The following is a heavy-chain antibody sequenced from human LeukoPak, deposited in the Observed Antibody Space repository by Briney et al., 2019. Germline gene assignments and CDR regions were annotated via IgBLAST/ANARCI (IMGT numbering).Heavy chain of an antibody. CDR3: TTDGSRYYDLLTGYSYFDY. Sequence: GGSLRLSCAAFGFTFSNAWMSWVRQAPGKGLEWVGRIKSKTDGGTTDYAAPVKGRFTISRDDSKNTLYLQMNSLKTEDTAVYYCTTDGSRYYDLLTGYSYFDYWGQGTLVTVSS. CDR1: GFTFSNAW. D-gene: IGHD3-9*01. CDR2: IKSKTDGGTT. V-gene: IGHV3-15*01. J-gene: IGHJ4*02.